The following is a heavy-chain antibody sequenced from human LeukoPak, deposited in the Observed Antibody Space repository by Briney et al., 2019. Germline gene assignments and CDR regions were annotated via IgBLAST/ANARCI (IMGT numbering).Heavy chain of an antibody. CDR2: IYYSGST. V-gene: IGHV4-30-4*01. CDR3: ARKYYDTRGYYYDL. D-gene: IGHD3-22*01. Sequence: SETLSLTCTVSGGSISSGDYYWSWIRQPPGKGLEWIGYIYYSGSTYYNPSLKSRVTISVDTSKNQFSLNLSSVTAADTAVYYCARKYYDTRGYYYDLWGPGTLVTVSS. J-gene: IGHJ5*02. CDR1: GGSISSGDYY.